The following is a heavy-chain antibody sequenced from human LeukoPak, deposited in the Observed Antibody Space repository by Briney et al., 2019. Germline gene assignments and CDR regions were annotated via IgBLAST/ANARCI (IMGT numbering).Heavy chain of an antibody. J-gene: IGHJ4*02. CDR3: ARYSYGSLDY. CDR2: ITRSSSIM. V-gene: IGHV3-48*02. CDR1: GFTFSSYT. D-gene: IGHD5-18*01. Sequence: GGSLRLSCAASGFTFSSYTMNWVRQVPGKELEWVSYITRSSSIMSYADSVKGRFTISRDNARNSLFLQMNRLRDEDTAVYYCARYSYGSLDYWGQGTLVTVSS.